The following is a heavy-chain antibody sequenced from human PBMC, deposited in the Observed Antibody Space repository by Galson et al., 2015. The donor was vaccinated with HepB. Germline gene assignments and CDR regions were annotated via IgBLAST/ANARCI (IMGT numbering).Heavy chain of an antibody. CDR1: GFTFSGSA. Sequence: SLRLSCAASGFTFSGSAIHWVRQASGKGLEWVGRIRSKASSHATAYTASLKGRCTISRDDSKNTAYLHMNSLKTEDTAVYYCARLGDLSGYSSLWGQGTLVTVSS. J-gene: IGHJ4*02. CDR2: IRSKASSHAT. V-gene: IGHV3-73*01. CDR3: ARLGDLSGYSSL. D-gene: IGHD6-19*01.